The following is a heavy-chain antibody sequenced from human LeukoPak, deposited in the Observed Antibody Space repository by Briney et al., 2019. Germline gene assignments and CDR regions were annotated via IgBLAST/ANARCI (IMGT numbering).Heavy chain of an antibody. V-gene: IGHV4-59*08. CDR3: ARWVTASSIDY. J-gene: IGHJ4*02. CDR1: GVSISTYY. Sequence: NTSATLSLTCTVSGVSISTYYWSWNRQPPGKGLEWIGYIDYSGSTNYNPSLKSRGTISVDTSKNQFSLKLSSVTAADTAVYYCARWVTASSIDYWGQGTLVTVSS. CDR2: IDYSGST. D-gene: IGHD6-6*01.